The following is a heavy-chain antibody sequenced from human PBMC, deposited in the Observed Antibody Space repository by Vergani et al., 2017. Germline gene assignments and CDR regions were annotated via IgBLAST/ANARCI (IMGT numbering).Heavy chain of an antibody. V-gene: IGHV4-39*01. Sequence: QLQLQESGPGLVKPSETLSLTCTVSGGSLSRSRSYLGWIRQPPGEGLEWIGRIYYSGSTYYNPSLKGRVTLSVETSKNQFSLKLSSFTAADTAVYYCAGLEYSSSSGVYWGQGTLVTVSS. J-gene: IGHJ4*02. CDR3: AGLEYSSSSGVY. D-gene: IGHD6-6*01. CDR2: IYYSGST. CDR1: GGSLSRSRSY.